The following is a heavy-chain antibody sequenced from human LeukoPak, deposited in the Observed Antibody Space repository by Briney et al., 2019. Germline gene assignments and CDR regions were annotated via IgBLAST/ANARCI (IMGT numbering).Heavy chain of an antibody. CDR3: AKVNHIVVVTALYFDY. V-gene: IGHV3-30*18. CDR1: GFTFSSYG. CDR2: ISYDGSNK. J-gene: IGHJ4*02. Sequence: GGSLRLSCAASGFTFSSYGMHWVRQAPGKGLEWVAVISYDGSNKYYADSVKGRFTISRDNSKNTLYLQMNSLRAEDTAVYYCAKVNHIVVVTALYFDYWGQGTLVTVSS. D-gene: IGHD2-21*02.